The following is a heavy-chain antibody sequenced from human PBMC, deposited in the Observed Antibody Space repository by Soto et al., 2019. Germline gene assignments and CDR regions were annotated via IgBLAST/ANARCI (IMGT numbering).Heavy chain of an antibody. CDR3: ARDRWQQLADY. V-gene: IGHV4-61*01. J-gene: IGHJ4*02. D-gene: IGHD6-13*01. CDR2: IYYSGSA. CDR1: GGSVSSGSYY. Sequence: SETRSLTCTVSGGSVSSGSYYWSWIRQPPGKGLEWIGYIYYSGSANYNPSLKSRVTISVDTSKNQFSLKLSSVTAADTAVYYCARDRWQQLADYWGQGTLVTVSS.